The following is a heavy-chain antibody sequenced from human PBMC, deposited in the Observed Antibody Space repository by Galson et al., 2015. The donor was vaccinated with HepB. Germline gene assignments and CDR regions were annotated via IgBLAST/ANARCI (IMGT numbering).Heavy chain of an antibody. CDR2: IRSKTYGETT. J-gene: IGHJ4*02. CDR3: SRDELGYCRSTSCSYYFDY. CDR1: GFTFGDYA. V-gene: IGHV3-49*03. D-gene: IGHD2-2*01. Sequence: SLRLSCAASGFTFGDYAMSWFRQAPGKGLEWVGLIRSKTYGETTDYAASVKGRFTISRDDSKSIAYLQMNSLKTEDTAVYYCSRDELGYCRSTSCSYYFDYWGQGTLVTVSS.